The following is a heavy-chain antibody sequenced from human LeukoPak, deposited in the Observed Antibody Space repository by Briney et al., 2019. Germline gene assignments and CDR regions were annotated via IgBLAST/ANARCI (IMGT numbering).Heavy chain of an antibody. Sequence: SETLSLTCTVSGGSISSYYWSWVRQPPGKGLEWIGFLYYSGSTNYNPSLKSRVSISVDTSKNQFSLNLSSVTAADTAVYYCASRITVIDAFDIWGQGTMVTVSS. CDR3: ASRITVIDAFDI. J-gene: IGHJ3*02. V-gene: IGHV4-59*08. D-gene: IGHD4-17*01. CDR2: LYYSGST. CDR1: GGSISSYY.